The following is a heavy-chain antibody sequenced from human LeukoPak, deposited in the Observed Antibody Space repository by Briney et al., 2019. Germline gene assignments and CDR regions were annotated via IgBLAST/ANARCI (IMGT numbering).Heavy chain of an antibody. CDR1: GFTFSSYA. D-gene: IGHD1-14*01. J-gene: IGHJ4*02. CDR3: AKVSSFPLFDY. V-gene: IGHV3-30-3*01. Sequence: GGSLRLSCAASGFTFSSYAMHWVRQAPGKGLEWVAVISYDGSNKYYADSVKGRFTISRDNSKNTLYLQMNSLRAEDTAVYYCAKVSSFPLFDYWGQGTLVTVSS. CDR2: ISYDGSNK.